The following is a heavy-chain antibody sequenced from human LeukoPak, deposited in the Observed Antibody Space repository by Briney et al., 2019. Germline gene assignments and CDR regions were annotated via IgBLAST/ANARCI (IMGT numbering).Heavy chain of an antibody. V-gene: IGHV3-9*01. CDR3: ARGAHRYYYDSSGYYHDAFDI. CDR1: GFTFDDYA. D-gene: IGHD3-22*01. J-gene: IGHJ3*02. Sequence: GGSLRLSCAASGFTFDDYAMHWVRQAPGKGLEWVSGISWNSGSIAYADSVTGRFTISRDNAKNSLYLQMNSLRAEDTAVYYCARGAHRYYYDSSGYYHDAFDIWGQGTMVTVSS. CDR2: ISWNSGSI.